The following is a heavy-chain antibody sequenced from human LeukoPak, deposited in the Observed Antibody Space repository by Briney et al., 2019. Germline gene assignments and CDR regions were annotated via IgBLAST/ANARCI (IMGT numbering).Heavy chain of an antibody. CDR2: IYDSGST. V-gene: IGHV4-39*07. D-gene: IGHD6-13*01. J-gene: IGHJ4*02. CDR1: GGSIRSSYYY. CDR3: ARATPPQRKYSSSWYQGPFDY. Sequence: SETLSLTCTVSGGSIRSSYYYWGWIRQPPGKGLEWIGSIYDSGSTYYNPSLKSRVTISVDTSKNQFSLKLSSVTAADTAVYYCARATPPQRKYSSSWYQGPFDYWGQGTLVTVSS.